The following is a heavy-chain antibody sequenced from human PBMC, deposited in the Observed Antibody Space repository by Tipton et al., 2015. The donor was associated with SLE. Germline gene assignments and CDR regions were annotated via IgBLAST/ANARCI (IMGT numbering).Heavy chain of an antibody. J-gene: IGHJ4*02. V-gene: IGHV4-59*01. CDR1: GGSINSYY. CDR3: ARDQVGVGDFDY. D-gene: IGHD3-16*01. Sequence: TLSLTCTVSGGSINSYYWNWIRQSPGKGLEWIGYFHHSGSTNYSPSLQSRVTISRDPSKNQFSLNLSSATAADTAVYYCARDQVGVGDFDYWGQGALVTVSS. CDR2: FHHSGST.